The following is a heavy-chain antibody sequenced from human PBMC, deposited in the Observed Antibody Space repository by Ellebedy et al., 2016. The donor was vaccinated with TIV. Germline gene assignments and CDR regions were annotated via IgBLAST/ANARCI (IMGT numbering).Heavy chain of an antibody. J-gene: IGHJ4*02. Sequence: AASVKVSCKASGYTFNSYGISWVRQGPGQGLEWMGWISGYSDYTKYAQKFQGRVTMTTDTSTSTAYMELRSLRSDDTAVYYCATASVSSFADYLGHWGQGTLVTVSS. V-gene: IGHV1-18*01. CDR3: ATASVSSFADYLGH. CDR1: GYTFNSYG. D-gene: IGHD3-10*01. CDR2: ISGYSDYT.